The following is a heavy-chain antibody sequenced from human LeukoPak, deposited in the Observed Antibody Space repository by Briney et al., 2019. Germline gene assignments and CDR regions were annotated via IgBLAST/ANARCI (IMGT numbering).Heavy chain of an antibody. D-gene: IGHD3-10*01. CDR3: ARGELDYYGSGSYYGGWY. CDR2: ISAYNGNT. V-gene: IGHV1-18*01. J-gene: IGHJ4*02. Sequence: ASVKVSCKASGYTFTSYGISWVRQAPGQGLEWMGWISAYNGNTNYAQKLQGRVTMTTDTSTSTAYMELRSLRSDDTAVYYCARGELDYYGSGSYYGGWYWGQGTLVTVSS. CDR1: GYTFTSYG.